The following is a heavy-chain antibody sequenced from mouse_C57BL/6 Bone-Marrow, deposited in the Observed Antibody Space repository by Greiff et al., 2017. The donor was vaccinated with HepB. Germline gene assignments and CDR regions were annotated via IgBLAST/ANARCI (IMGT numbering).Heavy chain of an antibody. J-gene: IGHJ3*01. Sequence: QVQLKESGAELVKPGASVKLSCKASGYTFTEYTIHWVKQRSGQGLEWIGWFYPGSGSIKYNEKFKDKATLTADKSSSTAYMELSRLTSEDSAVYFCARHGAYYSNYLAWFAYWGQGTLVTVSA. V-gene: IGHV1-62-2*01. CDR2: FYPGSGSI. CDR3: ARHGAYYSNYLAWFAY. CDR1: GYTFTEYT. D-gene: IGHD2-5*01.